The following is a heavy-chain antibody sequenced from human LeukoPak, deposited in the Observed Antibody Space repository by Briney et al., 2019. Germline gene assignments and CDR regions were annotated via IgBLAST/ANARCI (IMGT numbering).Heavy chain of an antibody. V-gene: IGHV3-9*01. J-gene: IGHJ4*02. CDR2: ISWNSGSI. CDR3: ARALNR. CDR1: GFTFDDYA. Sequence: GGSLRLSCAASGFTFDDYAMHWVRQAPGKGLEWVSGISWNSGSIGYADSVKGRFTISRDNAKNSLYLQMNSLRAEDTAVYYCARALNRWGQGTLVTVSS.